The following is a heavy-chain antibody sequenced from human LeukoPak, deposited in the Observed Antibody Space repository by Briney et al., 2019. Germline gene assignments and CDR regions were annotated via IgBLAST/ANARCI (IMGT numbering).Heavy chain of an antibody. D-gene: IGHD1-26*01. CDR3: ARVSSQGVSGSYPFDY. CDR1: GGTFNNYP. V-gene: IGHV1-69*05. J-gene: IGHJ4*02. CDR2: FIPIFGTT. Sequence: ASVKVSCKSSGGTFNNYPISWVRQAPGQGLEWVGGFIPIFGTTNYAPKFQGRVTITRNTSISTAYMELRSLRSEDTAVYYCARVSSQGVSGSYPFDYWGQGTLVTVSS.